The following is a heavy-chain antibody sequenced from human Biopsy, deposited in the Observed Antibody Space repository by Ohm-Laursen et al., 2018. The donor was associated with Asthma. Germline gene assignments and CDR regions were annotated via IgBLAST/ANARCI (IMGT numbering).Heavy chain of an antibody. Sequence: GAPVKVSCKPPGGTLSNFAISWVRQAPGQGLEWLGGIMTVFGTTNYAQKFQGRVTITADESTSTAYMEVTSLRSEDTAIYYCARCQVGYSSGWSLLLKKIYYSGMDVWGQGTAVTVSS. D-gene: IGHD6-19*01. J-gene: IGHJ6*02. CDR1: GGTLSNFA. V-gene: IGHV1-69*13. CDR2: IMTVFGTT. CDR3: ARCQVGYSSGWSLLLKKIYYSGMDV.